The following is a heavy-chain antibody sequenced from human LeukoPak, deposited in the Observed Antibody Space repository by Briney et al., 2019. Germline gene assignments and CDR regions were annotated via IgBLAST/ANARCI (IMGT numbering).Heavy chain of an antibody. Sequence: GGSLRLSCEASGFTFSSYAMSWVRQAPGKGLEWVSGISGSGGTTYYADSVKGRFTISRDNSKNTLYLQMNSLRAEDTAVYHCAKDWAVEMATITVFQYWGQGTLVTVSS. CDR3: AKDWAVEMATITVFQY. V-gene: IGHV3-23*01. J-gene: IGHJ1*01. CDR1: GFTFSSYA. CDR2: ISGSGGTT. D-gene: IGHD5-24*01.